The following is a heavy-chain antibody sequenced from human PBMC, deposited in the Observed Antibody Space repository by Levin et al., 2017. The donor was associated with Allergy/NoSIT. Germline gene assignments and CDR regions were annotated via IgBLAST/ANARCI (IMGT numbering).Heavy chain of an antibody. J-gene: IGHJ4*02. CDR3: ARRGLLGLDY. CDR2: IGPYNSDT. CDR1: GYTFIDYW. Sequence: PGGSLRLSCKASGYTFIDYWIGWVRQMPGKGLEWMGIIGPYNSDTRYSPSFEGQVTISVDKSISTAYLQWSSLKASDIAMYDCARRGLLGLDYWGQGTLVTVSS. V-gene: IGHV5-51*01. D-gene: IGHD5-18*01.